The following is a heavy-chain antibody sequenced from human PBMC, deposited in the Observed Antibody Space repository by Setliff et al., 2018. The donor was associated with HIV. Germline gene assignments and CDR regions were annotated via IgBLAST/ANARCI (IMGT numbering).Heavy chain of an antibody. CDR2: ISSTGTT. V-gene: IGHV4-4*08. D-gene: IGHD2-15*01. Sequence: SETLSLSCVVSDDSFTNYDWTWIRQSPGKALQWIGSISSTGTTNYSPSLRSRVTISIETSNTRFSLWLRSVTASDTATYYCARLGRAIDDGGSSVRLDFWGQGVLVTVAS. CDR1: DDSFTNYD. J-gene: IGHJ4*02. CDR3: ARLGRAIDDGGSSVRLDF.